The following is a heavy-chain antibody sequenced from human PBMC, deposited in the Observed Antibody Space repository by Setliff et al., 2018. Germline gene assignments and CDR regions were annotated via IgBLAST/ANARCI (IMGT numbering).Heavy chain of an antibody. CDR1: GASLSSGSYY. D-gene: IGHD2-21*01. CDR3: AKEYVVISFVRNSHQHNGMDV. J-gene: IGHJ6*02. Sequence: SSETLSLTCTVSGASLSSGSYYWSWVRQSAGKGPEWIGHIYTNGATNYSPSLKSRVSISADTSKNVLSLRLTSVTAADTAVYYCAKEYVVISFVRNSHQHNGMDVWGQGTAVTVSS. V-gene: IGHV4-61*09. CDR2: IYTNGAT.